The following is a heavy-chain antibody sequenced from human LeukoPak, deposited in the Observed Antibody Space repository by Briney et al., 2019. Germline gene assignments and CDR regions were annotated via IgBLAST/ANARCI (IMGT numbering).Heavy chain of an antibody. CDR1: GGSISGYY. Sequence: PSETLSLTCSVSGGSISGYYWTWIRQPAGKGLEGIWRVYTSGSTHYNPSLKTRLTMSVDTSKNQFSLKLSSVTAADTAVYYCARLITGTTTAFDIWGQGTMVTVSS. CDR3: ARLITGTTTAFDI. D-gene: IGHD1-7*01. V-gene: IGHV4-4*07. J-gene: IGHJ3*02. CDR2: VYTSGST.